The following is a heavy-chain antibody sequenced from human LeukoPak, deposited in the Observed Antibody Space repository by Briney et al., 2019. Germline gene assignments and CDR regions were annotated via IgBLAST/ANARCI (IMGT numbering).Heavy chain of an antibody. Sequence: GRSRRLSCAASGFTFSSYAMHWVRQAPGKGLEWLAVISYDGSNKYYADSVKGRFTISRDNSKNTLYLQMNSLRAEDTAVYYCARDIPYCSSTSCSSFQHWGQGTLVTVSS. CDR3: ARDIPYCSSTSCSSFQH. J-gene: IGHJ1*01. CDR1: GFTFSSYA. CDR2: ISYDGSNK. D-gene: IGHD2-2*01. V-gene: IGHV3-30-3*01.